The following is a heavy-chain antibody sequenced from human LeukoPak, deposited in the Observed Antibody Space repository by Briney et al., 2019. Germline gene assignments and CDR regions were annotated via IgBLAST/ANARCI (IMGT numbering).Heavy chain of an antibody. CDR1: GSIFSNYY. CDR3: ARDTSSWTLGAY. Sequence: PGGSLRLSCAASGSIFSNYYMSWIRQAPGKGLEWVAYISSSGTDIYYADSVKGRFTISRDNAKNSLYLQMNSLRAEDTAVYYCARDTSSWTLGAYWGQGTRVTVSS. D-gene: IGHD6-13*01. J-gene: IGHJ4*02. V-gene: IGHV3-11*01. CDR2: ISSSGTDI.